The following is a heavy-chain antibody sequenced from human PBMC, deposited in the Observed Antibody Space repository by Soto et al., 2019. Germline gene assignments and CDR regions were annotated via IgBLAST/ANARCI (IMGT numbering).Heavy chain of an antibody. CDR2: IYYSGST. Sequence: PSETLSLTCTVSGGSISSCGYYWSLIRQHPGKGLEWIGYIYYSGSTYYNPSLKSRVTISVDTSKNQFSLKLSSVTAADTAVYYCARYQDRDDFWSDYYAARYGKDFWGQGTTVTVSS. D-gene: IGHD3-3*01. J-gene: IGHJ6*01. V-gene: IGHV4-31*03. CDR1: GGSISSCGYY. CDR3: ARYQDRDDFWSDYYAARYGKDF.